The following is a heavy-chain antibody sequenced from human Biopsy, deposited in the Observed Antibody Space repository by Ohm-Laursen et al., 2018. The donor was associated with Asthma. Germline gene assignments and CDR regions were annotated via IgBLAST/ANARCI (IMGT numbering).Heavy chain of an antibody. CDR1: GDSIDSGDYS. D-gene: IGHD2-21*02. CDR2: IYRNGDT. CDR3: ARGWNCGGDCYSLDS. V-gene: IGHV4-30-2*06. Sequence: TLSLTCVVSGDSIDSGDYSWTWIRQSPGVGLEWIGYIYRNGDTYYNPTLKNRVTISIDRSKNQFSLRLRSVTAADTAVYYCARGWNCGGDCYSLDSWGHGTLVTVSS. J-gene: IGHJ5*01.